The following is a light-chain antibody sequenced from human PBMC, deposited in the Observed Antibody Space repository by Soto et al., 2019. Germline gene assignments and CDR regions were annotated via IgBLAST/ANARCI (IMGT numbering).Light chain of an antibody. J-gene: IGKJ2*01. CDR2: KAS. Sequence: DIQMTHSPSTLSASVRDIVTITCRASQSISSWLAWYPQKPGKAPKLLIYKASSLESGVPSRFSGSGSGTEFTLTISSLQPDDFATYYCQQYKSYPYTFGQGTKLEIK. CDR1: QSISSW. V-gene: IGKV1-5*03. CDR3: QQYKSYPYT.